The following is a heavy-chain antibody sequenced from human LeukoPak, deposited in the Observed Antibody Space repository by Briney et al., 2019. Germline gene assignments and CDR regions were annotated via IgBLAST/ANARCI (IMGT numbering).Heavy chain of an antibody. CDR1: GGSISSSSYY. V-gene: IGHV4-39*07. Sequence: SETLSLTCTVSGGSISSSSYYWGWIRQPPGKGLEWIGSIYYSGSTYYNPSLKSRVTISVDTSKNQFSLKLSSVTAADTAVYYCASSVPYGSGSIGWFDPLGQGTLVTVSS. D-gene: IGHD3-10*01. CDR2: IYYSGST. J-gene: IGHJ5*02. CDR3: ASSVPYGSGSIGWFDP.